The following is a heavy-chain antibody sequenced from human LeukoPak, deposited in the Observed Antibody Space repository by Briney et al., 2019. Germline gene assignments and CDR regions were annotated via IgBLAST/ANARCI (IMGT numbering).Heavy chain of an antibody. CDR2: IIPIFGTA. D-gene: IGHD5-24*01. CDR1: GYIFTDYY. J-gene: IGHJ4*02. Sequence: SVKVSCKASGYIFTDYYMHWVRQAPGQGLEWMGGIIPIFGTANYAQKFQGRVTITADKSTSTAYMELSSLRSEDTAVYYCARGKDGYNDYWGQGTLVTVSS. CDR3: ARGKDGYNDY. V-gene: IGHV1-69*06.